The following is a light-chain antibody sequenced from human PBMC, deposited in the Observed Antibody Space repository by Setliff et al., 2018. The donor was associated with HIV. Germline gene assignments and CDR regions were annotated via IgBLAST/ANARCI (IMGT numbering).Light chain of an antibody. J-gene: IGLJ1*01. Sequence: QSVLTQPASMSGSPGQSITISCTGTSSDVGGYNYVSWYQQHPGKAPKLMIYEVSNRPSGVSDRFSGSKSGNTASLTISGLQTEDEADYFCSSYTSSSPLYVFGTGTRSPS. CDR2: EVS. CDR3: SSYTSSSPLYV. CDR1: SSDVGGYNY. V-gene: IGLV2-14*01.